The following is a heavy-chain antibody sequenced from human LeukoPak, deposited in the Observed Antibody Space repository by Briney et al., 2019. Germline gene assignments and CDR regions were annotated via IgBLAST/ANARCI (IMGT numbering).Heavy chain of an antibody. CDR1: GFTVSTSY. CDR3: ARLHEGFDI. J-gene: IGHJ3*02. D-gene: IGHD5-18*01. CDR2: IYGGGST. Sequence: PGGSLRLSCAASGFTVSTSYMSWVRQAPGKGLEWVSIIYGGGSTYYSDSVKGRFTISRDNSKNTLYLQMNSLKAEDTAVYYCARLHEGFDIWGQGTMVTVSS. V-gene: IGHV3-53*01.